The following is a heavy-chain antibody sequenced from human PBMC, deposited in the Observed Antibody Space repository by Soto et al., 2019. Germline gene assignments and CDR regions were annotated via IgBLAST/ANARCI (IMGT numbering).Heavy chain of an antibody. CDR3: ARGHSSGWYINYYYYGMDV. D-gene: IGHD6-19*01. CDR1: GGSFSGYY. Sequence: SETLSLTCAVYGGSFSGYYWSWIRQPPGKGLEWIGEINHSGSTDYNPSLKSRVTISVDTSKNQFSLKLSSVTAADTAVYYCARGHSSGWYINYYYYGMDVWGQGTTVTVSS. CDR2: INHSGST. J-gene: IGHJ6*02. V-gene: IGHV4-34*01.